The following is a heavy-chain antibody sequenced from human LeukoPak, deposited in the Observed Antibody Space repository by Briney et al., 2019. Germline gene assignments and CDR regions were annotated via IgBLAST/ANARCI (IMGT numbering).Heavy chain of an antibody. CDR3: ARDTMAPYYYYYMDV. CDR1: GFTFGSYS. CDR2: ISSSSSTI. J-gene: IGHJ6*03. V-gene: IGHV3-48*01. Sequence: PGGSLRLSCAASGFTFGSYSMNWVRQAPGKGLEWVSYISSSSSTIYYADSVKGRFTISRDNAKNSLYLQMNSLRAEDTAVYYCARDTMAPYYYYYMDVWGKGTTVTVSS. D-gene: IGHD3-10*01.